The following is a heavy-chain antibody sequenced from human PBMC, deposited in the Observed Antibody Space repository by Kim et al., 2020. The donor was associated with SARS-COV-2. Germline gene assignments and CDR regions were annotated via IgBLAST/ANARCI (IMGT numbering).Heavy chain of an antibody. J-gene: IGHJ5*02. D-gene: IGHD1-7*01. V-gene: IGHV4-34*13. Sequence: SLKSRVTISVDTSKNQFSLKLSSVTAADTAVYYCARGSDYNWNYESWFDPWGQGTLVTVSS. CDR3: ARGSDYNWNYESWFDP.